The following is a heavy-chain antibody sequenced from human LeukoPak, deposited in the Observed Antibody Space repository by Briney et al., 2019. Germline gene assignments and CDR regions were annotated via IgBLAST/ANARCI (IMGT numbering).Heavy chain of an antibody. CDR2: IYYSGST. V-gene: IGHV4-30-4*07. Sequence: PSQTLSLTCAVSGGSISSGGYSWSWIRQPPGKGLEWIGYIYYSGSTYYNPSLKSRVTISVDTSKNQFSLKLSSVTAADTAVYYCASPRMTPEGQRNDAFDIWGQGTMVTVSS. CDR3: ASPRMTPEGQRNDAFDI. J-gene: IGHJ3*02. CDR1: GGSISSGGYS.